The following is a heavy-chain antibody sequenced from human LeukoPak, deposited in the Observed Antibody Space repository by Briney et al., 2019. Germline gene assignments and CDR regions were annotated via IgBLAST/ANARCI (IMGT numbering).Heavy chain of an antibody. CDR2: IYYSGST. V-gene: IGHV4-59*01. CDR1: GGSTSSYY. CDR3: ARRPSGSGSYGFDP. Sequence: SETLSLTCTVSGGSTSSYYWSWIRQPPGKGLEWIGYIYYSGSTNNNPSLKSRVTISVDTSKNQFSLKLSSVTAADTAVYYCARRPSGSGSYGFDPWGQGTLVTVSS. J-gene: IGHJ5*02. D-gene: IGHD3-10*01.